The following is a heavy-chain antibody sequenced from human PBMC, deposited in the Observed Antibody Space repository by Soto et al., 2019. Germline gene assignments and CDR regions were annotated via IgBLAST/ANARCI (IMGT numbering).Heavy chain of an antibody. J-gene: IGHJ4*02. D-gene: IGHD3-22*01. CDR1: GVSISRGGNY. Sequence: SETLSLTCSVSGVSISRGGNYWGWIRQHPGKGLEWIGYIYYSGSTYYNPSLKSRVTISVDTSKNQFSLKLSSVTAADTAVYYCARDTFQYYYDSSGYYYGWGGFDYWGQGTLVTVSS. CDR2: IYYSGST. V-gene: IGHV4-31*03. CDR3: ARDTFQYYYDSSGYYYGWGGFDY.